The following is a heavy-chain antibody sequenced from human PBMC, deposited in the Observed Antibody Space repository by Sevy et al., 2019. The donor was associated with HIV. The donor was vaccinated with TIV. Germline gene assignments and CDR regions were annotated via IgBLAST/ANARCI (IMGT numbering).Heavy chain of an antibody. CDR1: GYTLTELS. CDR3: ATDRHSSGWYGYYFYY. Sequence: ASVKVSCKVSGYTLTELSMHWVRQAPGKGLEWMGGFDPEDGETIYAQKFQGRVTMTEDTSTDTAYMELSSLRSEDTAVYYCATDRHSSGWYGYYFYYWGQGTLVTVSS. CDR2: FDPEDGET. D-gene: IGHD6-19*01. J-gene: IGHJ4*02. V-gene: IGHV1-24*01.